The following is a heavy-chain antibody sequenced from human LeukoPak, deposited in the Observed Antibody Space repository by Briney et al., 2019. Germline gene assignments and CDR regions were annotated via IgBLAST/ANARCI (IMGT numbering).Heavy chain of an antibody. CDR3: ARDTNGWNDY. J-gene: IGHJ4*02. D-gene: IGHD2-8*01. CDR2: IKQDGSVK. Sequence: GGSLRLSCAAYGFTFSSYWMTWVRQAPGKGLEWVANIKQDGSVKQYVGSVKGRFTISRDNAKNSLYLQMNSLRAEDTAVYYCARDTNGWNDYWGQGTLVTVSS. V-gene: IGHV3-7*01. CDR1: GFTFSSYW.